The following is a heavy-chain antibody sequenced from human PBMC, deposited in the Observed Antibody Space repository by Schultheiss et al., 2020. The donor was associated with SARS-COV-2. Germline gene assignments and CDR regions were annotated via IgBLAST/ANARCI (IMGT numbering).Heavy chain of an antibody. Sequence: GGSLRLSCAASGFTFSDYYMSWIRQAPGKELEWVSYISSSSSTIYYADSVKGRFTISRDNAKNSLYLQMSSLRAEDTAVYYCVKARSPLSRIAAAGDYWGQGTLVTVSS. CDR2: ISSSSSTI. CDR3: VKARSPLSRIAAAGDY. D-gene: IGHD6-13*01. CDR1: GFTFSDYY. J-gene: IGHJ4*02. V-gene: IGHV3-11*04.